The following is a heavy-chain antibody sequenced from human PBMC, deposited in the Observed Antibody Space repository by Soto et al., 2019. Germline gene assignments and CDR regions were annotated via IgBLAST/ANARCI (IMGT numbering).Heavy chain of an antibody. CDR2: INTDGSHT. CDR3: ARDYYDSSGLAHDY. CDR1: GFTFSSYW. J-gene: IGHJ4*02. V-gene: IGHV3-74*01. D-gene: IGHD3-22*01. Sequence: SLRLSCAASGFTFSSYWMHWVRQAPGKGLVWVSHINTDGSHTTYADSVKGRFTISRDNAKNSLYLQMNSLRAEDTAVYYCARDYYDSSGLAHDYWGQGTLVTVSS.